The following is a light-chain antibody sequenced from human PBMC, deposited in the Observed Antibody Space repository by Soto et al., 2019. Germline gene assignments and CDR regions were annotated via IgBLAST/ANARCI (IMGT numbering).Light chain of an antibody. V-gene: IGKV3-20*01. CDR1: QSVSSSY. Sequence: EIVLTQSPGTLSLSPGERATLSCRASQSVSSSYLAWYQQKPGQAPRLFIYGASSRATGIPDRFIGSGSGTNFTLTISSLEPEDFPVYYCQQYGSSPPYTFGQGTKLEIK. CDR2: GAS. CDR3: QQYGSSPPYT. J-gene: IGKJ2*01.